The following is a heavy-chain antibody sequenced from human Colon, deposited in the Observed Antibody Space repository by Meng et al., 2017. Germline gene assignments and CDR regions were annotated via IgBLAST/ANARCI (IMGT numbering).Heavy chain of an antibody. CDR1: GYTFSNYE. V-gene: IGHV1-8*02. D-gene: IGHD1-26*01. CDR3: ARGGAPPYYFDY. CDR2: MNPDSGKT. Sequence: QVQLVQSGAEVKTPGASVRVSCETSGYTFSNYEVNWVRQASGHGLEWMGWMNPDSGKTGYAHKFQGRVTLTRDTSTGTAYMELTSLTPDDTAVYYCARGGAPPYYFDYWGQGTLVTVSS. J-gene: IGHJ4*02.